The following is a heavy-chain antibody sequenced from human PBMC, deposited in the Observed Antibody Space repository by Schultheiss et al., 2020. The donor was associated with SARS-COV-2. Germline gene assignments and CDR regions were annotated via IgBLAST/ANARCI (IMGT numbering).Heavy chain of an antibody. CDR3: ARGTYKQQLVHYYYGMDV. Sequence: SETLSLTCTVSGGSISSYYWSWIRQPAGKGLEWIGRIYTSGSTNYNPSLKSRVTISVDTSKNQFSLKLSSVTAADTAVYYCARGTYKQQLVHYYYGMDVWGQGTTVTVSS. D-gene: IGHD6-13*01. CDR2: IYTSGST. V-gene: IGHV4-4*07. J-gene: IGHJ6*02. CDR1: GGSISSYY.